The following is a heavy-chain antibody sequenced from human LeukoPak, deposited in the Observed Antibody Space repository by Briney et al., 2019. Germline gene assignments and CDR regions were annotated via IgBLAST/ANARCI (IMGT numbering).Heavy chain of an antibody. CDR1: GFTLSGHS. Sequence: GGSLRPSCVVSGFTLSGHSINWVRQAPGKGLEWVSGLSGSGGITNYANSVKGRFSISRDNSKNTMSLQMNSLGVEDTALYFCAKASGDYLGPHRALDIWGQGTQVTVS. D-gene: IGHD4-11*01. J-gene: IGHJ3*02. V-gene: IGHV3-23*01. CDR2: LSGSGGIT. CDR3: AKASGDYLGPHRALDI.